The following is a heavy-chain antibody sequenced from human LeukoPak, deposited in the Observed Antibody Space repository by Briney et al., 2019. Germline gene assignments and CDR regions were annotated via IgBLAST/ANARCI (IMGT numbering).Heavy chain of an antibody. V-gene: IGHV4-4*07. CDR1: GGSISSYY. CDR3: AREGYCSGGSCDNWFDP. J-gene: IGHJ5*02. CDR2: IYTSGST. Sequence: PSETLSLTCTVSGGSISSYYWSWIRQPAGKGLEWIGRIYTSGSTNYNPSLKSRVTMSVDRSKNQFSLNLSSVTAADTAVYYCAREGYCSGGSCDNWFDPWGQGTLVTVSS. D-gene: IGHD2-15*01.